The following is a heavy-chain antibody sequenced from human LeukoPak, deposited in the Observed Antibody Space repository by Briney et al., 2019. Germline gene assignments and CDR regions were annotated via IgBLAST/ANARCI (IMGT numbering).Heavy chain of an antibody. V-gene: IGHV1-2*02. Sequence: GASVKVSCKASGYTFTSYGISWVRQAPGQGLEWMGWINPNSGGSSFAQKFQGRVTLTRDTSISTAYMELTRLRFDDTAVYYCSRHPPRIASSGDDAFDIWGQGTMVTVSS. CDR3: SRHPPRIASSGDDAFDI. CDR1: GYTFTSYG. CDR2: INPNSGGS. J-gene: IGHJ3*02. D-gene: IGHD6-13*01.